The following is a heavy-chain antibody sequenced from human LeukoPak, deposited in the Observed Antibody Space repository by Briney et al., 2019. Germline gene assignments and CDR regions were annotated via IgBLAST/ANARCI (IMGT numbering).Heavy chain of an antibody. Sequence: SETLSLTCTVSGGSISSYYRSWIRQPAGKGLEWIGRIYTSGSTNYNPSLKSRVTMSVDTSKNQFSLKLSSVTAAHTAVYYCARGAYYYGSGKIFDYWGQGTLVTVSS. D-gene: IGHD3-10*01. J-gene: IGHJ4*02. CDR1: GGSISSYY. CDR2: IYTSGST. V-gene: IGHV4-4*07. CDR3: ARGAYYYGSGKIFDY.